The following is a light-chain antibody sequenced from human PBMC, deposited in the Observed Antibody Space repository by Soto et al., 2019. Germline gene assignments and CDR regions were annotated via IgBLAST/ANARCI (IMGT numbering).Light chain of an antibody. J-gene: IGLJ1*01. CDR3: SSYTISRTYV. V-gene: IGLV2-14*03. CDR2: NVY. CDR1: SSDVGAYNF. Sequence: QSALTQPASVSGSPGQSITNSCTGTSSDVGAYNFVSWHQQHPGKAPKLIIYNVYDRPSGISYRFSGSKSGNTASLTISGLQGEDEADYYCSSYTISRTYVFGTGTKVTVL.